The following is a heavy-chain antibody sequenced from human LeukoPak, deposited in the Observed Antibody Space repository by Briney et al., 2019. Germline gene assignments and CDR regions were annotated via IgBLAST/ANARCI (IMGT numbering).Heavy chain of an antibody. Sequence: GGSLRLSCAASGFTVSSNYMSWVRQAPGKGLEWVSSISSSSSYIYYADSVKGRFTISRDNAKNSLYLQMNSLRAEDTAVYYCAGYSSDYFDYWGQGTLVTVSS. V-gene: IGHV3-21*01. CDR3: AGYSSDYFDY. D-gene: IGHD6-19*01. J-gene: IGHJ4*02. CDR2: ISSSSSYI. CDR1: GFTVSSNY.